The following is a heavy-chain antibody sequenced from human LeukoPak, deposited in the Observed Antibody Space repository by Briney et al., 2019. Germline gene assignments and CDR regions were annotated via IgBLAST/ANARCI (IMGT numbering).Heavy chain of an antibody. J-gene: IGHJ4*02. CDR2: IYYSGST. D-gene: IGHD3-10*01. CDR3: PLYGSGKSGYFDY. CDR1: DGSISSGDYY. Sequence: SQTLSFTCTVSDGSISSGDYYWRWLRQPPGKGLEWIGYIYYSGSTYYNPSLKSRVTISVDTSKNQFSLKLSSVTAADTAVYYCPLYGSGKSGYFDYWGQGTLVTVSS. V-gene: IGHV4-30-4*01.